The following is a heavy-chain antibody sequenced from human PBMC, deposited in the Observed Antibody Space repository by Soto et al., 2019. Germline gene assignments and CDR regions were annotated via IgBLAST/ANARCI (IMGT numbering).Heavy chain of an antibody. Sequence: ASVKVSCKASGYTFTSYGISWVRQAPGQGLEWMGWISAYNGNTNYAQKLQGRVTMTTDTSTSTAYMELRSLRSDDTAVYYCARESRSSSSWEGFDYWGQGTLVTVSS. J-gene: IGHJ4*02. CDR2: ISAYNGNT. CDR3: ARESRSSSSWEGFDY. D-gene: IGHD6-13*01. CDR1: GYTFTSYG. V-gene: IGHV1-18*01.